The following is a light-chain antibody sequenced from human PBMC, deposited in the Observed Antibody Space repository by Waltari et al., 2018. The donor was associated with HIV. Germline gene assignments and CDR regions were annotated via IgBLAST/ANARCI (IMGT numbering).Light chain of an antibody. J-gene: IGLJ3*02. V-gene: IGLV1-40*01. CDR3: QSYDSSLSSVL. CDR2: GST. CDR1: GSNIGAGYD. Sequence: QSVLTQPPSVSGAPGQRVTISCTGGGSNIGAGYDVHWYQHLPASAPKLLSYGSTKRPFGVPDRFSGSKSDTAASLAITALQAEDDADYYCQSYDSSLSSVLFGGGTKLTVL.